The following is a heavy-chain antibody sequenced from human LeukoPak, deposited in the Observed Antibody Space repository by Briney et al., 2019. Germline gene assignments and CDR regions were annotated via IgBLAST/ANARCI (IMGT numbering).Heavy chain of an antibody. CDR2: ISWNSGSI. CDR3: AKDMAAALYYFDY. CDR1: GSTFDDYA. V-gene: IGHV3-9*01. D-gene: IGHD6-13*01. J-gene: IGHJ4*02. Sequence: GGSLRLSCAASGSTFDDYAMHWVRQAPGKGLEWVSGISWNSGSIGYADSVKGRFTISRDNAKNSLYLQMNSLRAEGTALYYCAKDMAAALYYFDYRGQGTLVTVSS.